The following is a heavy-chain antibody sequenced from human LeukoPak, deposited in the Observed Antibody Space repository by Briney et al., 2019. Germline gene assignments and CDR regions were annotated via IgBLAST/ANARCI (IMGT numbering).Heavy chain of an antibody. CDR3: ARTPPNHYDSSGYYSHYDY. D-gene: IGHD3-22*01. V-gene: IGHV3-21*04. Sequence: PGGSLRLSCVASGFTFSTYSMTWVRQAPGKGLGWVAFISRSSNYIHYADSVKGRFTISRDNAKNSLYLQMSSLRAEDTAVYYCARTPPNHYDSSGYYSHYDYWGQGTLVTVSS. J-gene: IGHJ4*02. CDR2: ISRSSNYI. CDR1: GFTFSTYS.